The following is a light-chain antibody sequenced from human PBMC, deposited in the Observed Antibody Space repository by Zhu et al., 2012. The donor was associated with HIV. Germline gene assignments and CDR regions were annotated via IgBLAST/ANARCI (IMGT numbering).Light chain of an antibody. CDR3: QHYVPSPMYT. Sequence: EIVLMQSPGTLSLSPGERATLSCRASQSIGSNYLAWYQQKPGQAPRLIMYGASTRATGIPDRFSGSGSGTDFTLTISRLEPEDFAVYYCQHYVPSPMYTFGQGTKLEIK. CDR1: QSIGSNY. J-gene: IGKJ2*01. CDR2: GAS. V-gene: IGKV3-20*01.